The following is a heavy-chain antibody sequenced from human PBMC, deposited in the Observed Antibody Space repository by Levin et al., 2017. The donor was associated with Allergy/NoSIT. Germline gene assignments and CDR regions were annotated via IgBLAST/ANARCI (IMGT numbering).Heavy chain of an antibody. CDR1: GFTFSNYA. CDR3: AKEAGYTSSFDY. J-gene: IGHJ4*02. D-gene: IGHD5-12*01. CDR2: ISGRSEET. Sequence: AGGSLRLSCEASGFTFSNYALGWVRQAPGKGPEWVSTISGRSEETYYADAVKGRFTMSRDNSKDTLYLQMNSLRAEDTAIYYCAKEAGYTSSFDYWGQGTLVTVSS. V-gene: IGHV3-23*01.